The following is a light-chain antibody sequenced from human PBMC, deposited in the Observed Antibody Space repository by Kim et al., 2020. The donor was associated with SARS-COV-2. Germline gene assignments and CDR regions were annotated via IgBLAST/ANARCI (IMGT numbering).Light chain of an antibody. CDR3: QQTYSAART. V-gene: IGKV1-39*01. J-gene: IGKJ1*01. Sequence: AFVGDRFTTTCQAIQDISRYLNWYHQNPGKAPKLLIYTAASLQSGVPSRFTGSGSETDFTLTISSLQPEDFAPYYCQQTYSAARTFGQGTKVDIK. CDR1: QDISRY. CDR2: TAA.